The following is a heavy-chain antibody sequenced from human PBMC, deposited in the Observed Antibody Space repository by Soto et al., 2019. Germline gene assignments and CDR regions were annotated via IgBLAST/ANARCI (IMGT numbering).Heavy chain of an antibody. V-gene: IGHV1-58*01. D-gene: IGHD3-9*01. J-gene: IGHJ4*02. CDR2: IVVGSGNT. CDR1: GFTFTSSA. CDR3: AAEVQHYDILTGALDY. Sequence: GASVKVSCKASGFTFTSSAVQWVRQARGQRLEWIGWIVVGSGNTNYAQKFQERVTITRDMSTSTAYMELSSLRSEDTAVYYCAAEVQHYDILTGALDYWGQGTLVTVSS.